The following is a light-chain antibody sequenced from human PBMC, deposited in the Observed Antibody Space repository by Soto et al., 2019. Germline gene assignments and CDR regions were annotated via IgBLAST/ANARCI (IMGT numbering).Light chain of an antibody. CDR1: QSVRSY. V-gene: IGKV3-11*01. CDR2: GAS. Sequence: EIVLTQSPATLSLSPGARATLSCRASQSVRSYLAWYQQKPGQAPRLLIYGASNRATGVPARFSGSGSGTDFTLTISSLEPEDFAVYYCQQRSNWPRTFGGGTKVEI. CDR3: QQRSNWPRT. J-gene: IGKJ4*01.